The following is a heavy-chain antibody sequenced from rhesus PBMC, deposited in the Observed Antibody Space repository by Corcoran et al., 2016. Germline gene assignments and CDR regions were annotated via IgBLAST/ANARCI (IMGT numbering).Heavy chain of an antibody. J-gene: IGHJ4*01. CDR2: ITNTGDTV. CDR3: TRYRGSWNFDY. V-gene: IGHV3-183*02. Sequence: EVQLVESGGGLVQPGESMRLSCAASGFTFGDYGMHWVRQPPGKGLDWVSSITNTGDTVYYADSVKGRFTVPRDNANISLSLQMSSLRAEDTAVYYCTRYRGSWNFDYWGQGVLVTVSS. D-gene: IGHD6-25*01. CDR1: GFTFGDYG.